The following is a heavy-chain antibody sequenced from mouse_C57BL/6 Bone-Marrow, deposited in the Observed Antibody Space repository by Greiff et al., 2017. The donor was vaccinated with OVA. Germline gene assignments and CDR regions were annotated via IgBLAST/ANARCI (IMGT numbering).Heavy chain of an antibody. D-gene: IGHD1-1*01. J-gene: IGHJ2*01. CDR2: FHPYNDDT. CDR3: ARRDYGSSYLDY. Sequence: VQLQQSGAELVKPGASVKMSCKASGYTFTTYPIEWMKQNHGKSLEWIGNFHPYNDDTKYNEKFKGKATLTVEKSSSTVYLERSRLTSDDAAVYYGARRDYGSSYLDYWGTGTTLTVSS. CDR1: GYTFTTYP. V-gene: IGHV1-47*01.